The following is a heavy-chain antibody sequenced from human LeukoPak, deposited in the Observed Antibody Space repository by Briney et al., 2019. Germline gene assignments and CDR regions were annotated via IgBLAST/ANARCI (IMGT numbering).Heavy chain of an antibody. CDR1: GFTFSSYS. J-gene: IGHJ5*02. CDR3: ARSSGSGYYLFNWFDP. Sequence: PGGSLRLSCAASGFTFSSYSMNWVRQAPGKGLEWVSSISSSSSYIYYADSVKGRFTISRDNAKNSLYLQMNSLRAEDTAVYYCARSSGSGYYLFNWFDPWGQGTLVTVSS. V-gene: IGHV3-21*01. D-gene: IGHD3-22*01. CDR2: ISSSSSYI.